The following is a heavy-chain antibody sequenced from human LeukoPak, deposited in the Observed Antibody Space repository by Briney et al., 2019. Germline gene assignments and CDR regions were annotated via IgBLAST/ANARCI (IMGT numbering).Heavy chain of an antibody. V-gene: IGHV3-48*01. Sequence: PGGSLRLSRAASGFTFSSYGMNWVRQAPGKGLEWVSYISSASNTIYYADSVKGRFTISRDNAKNSLYLQMNSLRAEDTAMYYCARDGWFGDYNWFDPWGQGALVTVSS. CDR1: GFTFSSYG. CDR2: ISSASNTI. D-gene: IGHD3-10*01. CDR3: ARDGWFGDYNWFDP. J-gene: IGHJ5*02.